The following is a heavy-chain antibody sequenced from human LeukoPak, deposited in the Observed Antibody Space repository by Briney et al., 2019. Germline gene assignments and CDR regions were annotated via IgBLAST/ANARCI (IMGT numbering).Heavy chain of an antibody. Sequence: GGSLRLSCAVSGFTVSSNYMSWVRQAPGKELEWVSVIYSGGSTHYADSVKGRFTISRDNSKNTLFLQMNSLRAEDTAVYYCAREQPGVVPAAISQYSYFDYWGQGTLVTVSS. J-gene: IGHJ4*02. CDR3: AREQPGVVPAAISQYSYFDY. CDR2: IYSGGST. V-gene: IGHV3-53*01. D-gene: IGHD2-2*02. CDR1: GFTVSSNY.